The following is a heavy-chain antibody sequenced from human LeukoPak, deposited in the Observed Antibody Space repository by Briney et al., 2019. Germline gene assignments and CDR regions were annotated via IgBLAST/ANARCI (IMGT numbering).Heavy chain of an antibody. D-gene: IGHD3-10*01. J-gene: IGHJ3*02. CDR1: GYTFSSYW. CDR2: IKQDGSEK. Sequence: GGSLRLSCAASGYTFSSYWMSWVRQAPGKGLEWVANIKQDGSEKYYVDSVKGRFTISRDNAKNSLYLRMNSLRAEDTAVYYCAREINYYGSGSYYNAGYDAFDIWGQGTMVTVSS. V-gene: IGHV3-7*01. CDR3: AREINYYGSGSYYNAGYDAFDI.